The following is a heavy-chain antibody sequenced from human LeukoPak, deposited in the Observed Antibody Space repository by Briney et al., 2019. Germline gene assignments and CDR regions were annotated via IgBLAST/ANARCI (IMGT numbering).Heavy chain of an antibody. V-gene: IGHV4-4*07. J-gene: IGHJ3*02. D-gene: IGHD3-22*01. CDR2: IYTSGST. CDR3: ARDQRYYYDGTGAFDI. CDR1: GGSISSYY. Sequence: PSETLSLTCTVSGGSISSYYWSWIRQPAGKGLEWIGRIYTSGSTNYNPSLKSRVTMSVDTSKNQFSLKLSSVTAADTAVYYCARDQRYYYDGTGAFDIWGQGTMVTVSS.